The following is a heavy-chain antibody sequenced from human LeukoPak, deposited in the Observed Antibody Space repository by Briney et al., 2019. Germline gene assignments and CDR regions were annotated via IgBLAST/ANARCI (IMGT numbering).Heavy chain of an antibody. D-gene: IGHD5-24*01. CDR1: GYTFTNNF. J-gene: IGHJ5*02. Sequence: ASVKVSCKASGYTFTNNFMHWVRLAPGQGLEWIGIINPSGDNTWYAQKFQGRVTMTRDMATSTDYLEVSSLRSEDTAVYYCTRDNSLRDTAWWFDPWGQGTLVTVSS. CDR3: TRDNSLRDTAWWFDP. CDR2: INPSGDNT. V-gene: IGHV1-46*01.